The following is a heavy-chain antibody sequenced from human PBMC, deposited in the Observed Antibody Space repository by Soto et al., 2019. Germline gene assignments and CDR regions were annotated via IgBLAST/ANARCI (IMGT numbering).Heavy chain of an antibody. Sequence: GASVKVSCKASGGTFSSYAISWVRQAPGQGPEWMGGIIPIFGTANYAQKFQGRVTITADESTSTAYMELSSLRSEDTAVYYCALGVAAAGPYYYYYGMDVWGQGTTVTVSS. V-gene: IGHV1-69*13. J-gene: IGHJ6*02. CDR2: IIPIFGTA. CDR3: ALGVAAAGPYYYYYGMDV. CDR1: GGTFSSYA. D-gene: IGHD6-13*01.